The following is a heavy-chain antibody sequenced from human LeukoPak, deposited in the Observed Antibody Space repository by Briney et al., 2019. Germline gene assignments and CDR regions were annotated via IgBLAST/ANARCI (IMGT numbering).Heavy chain of an antibody. Sequence: PGGSLRLSCAASGFSFSGYGMHWVRQAPGKGLECVAVIWYDGSNKYYADSVKGRFTISRDNSKNTLYLQMNSLRAEDTAVYYCARDPDTAMAYFDYWGQGTLVTVSS. J-gene: IGHJ4*02. V-gene: IGHV3-33*08. CDR2: IWYDGSNK. CDR3: ARDPDTAMAYFDY. CDR1: GFSFSGYG. D-gene: IGHD5-18*01.